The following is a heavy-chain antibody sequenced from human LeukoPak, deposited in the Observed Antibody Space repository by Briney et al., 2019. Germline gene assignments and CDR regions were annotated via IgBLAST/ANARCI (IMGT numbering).Heavy chain of an antibody. V-gene: IGHV1-2*02. CDR3: ARADFIDAGPYLIGP. Sequence: ASVNVSCTTSGYSFTDYYIHWVRQAPGQGREWMGWINTKSGRTSSARKFQGRVTMTRDPSITTVYMDMAWLTSDDTAIYFCARADFIDAGPYLIGPWGQGTLVTVSS. D-gene: IGHD3-3*01. J-gene: IGHJ5*02. CDR2: INTKSGRT. CDR1: GYSFTDYY.